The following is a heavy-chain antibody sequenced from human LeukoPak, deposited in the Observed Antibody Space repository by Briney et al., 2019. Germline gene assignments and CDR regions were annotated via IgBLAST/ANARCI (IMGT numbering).Heavy chain of an antibody. D-gene: IGHD1-7*01. CDR3: ATDETTKGIDY. Sequence: PGRSLRLSCAAFGFTFSRYGMHWVRQAPGKGLEWVALISYDGNNKYYADSVKGRFTISRDNSKNTLYLQMNSLRAEGTAVYYCATDETTKGIDYWGQGTLVTVSS. J-gene: IGHJ4*02. V-gene: IGHV3-30*03. CDR1: GFTFSRYG. CDR2: ISYDGNNK.